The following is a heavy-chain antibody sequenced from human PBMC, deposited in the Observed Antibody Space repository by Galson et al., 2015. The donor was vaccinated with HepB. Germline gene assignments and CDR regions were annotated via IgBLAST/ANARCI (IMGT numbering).Heavy chain of an antibody. D-gene: IGHD4-23*01. Sequence: QSGAEVKKPGESLKISCKGSGYSFTSYWIGWVRQMPGEGLEWMGIIYPGDSDIRYSPSFQGQVTISADRSISTAYLQWSSLKASDTAMYYCARHSDYGGNWATFDIWGQGTMVTVSS. J-gene: IGHJ3*02. CDR2: IYPGDSDI. CDR3: ARHSDYGGNWATFDI. V-gene: IGHV5-51*01. CDR1: GYSFTSYW.